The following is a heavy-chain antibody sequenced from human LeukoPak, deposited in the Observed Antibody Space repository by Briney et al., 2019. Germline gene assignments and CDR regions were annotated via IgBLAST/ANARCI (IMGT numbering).Heavy chain of an antibody. CDR2: IYTSGST. CDR1: GGSISSYY. J-gene: IGHJ4*02. V-gene: IGHV4-4*08. Sequence: PSETLSLTCTVSGGSISSYYWSWIRQPPGKGLEWIGRIYTSGSTNYNPSLKSRVTISVDTSKNQFSLKLSSVTAADTAVYYCARDRGLYSMDFDYWGQGTLVTVSS. D-gene: IGHD2/OR15-2a*01. CDR3: ARDRGLYSMDFDY.